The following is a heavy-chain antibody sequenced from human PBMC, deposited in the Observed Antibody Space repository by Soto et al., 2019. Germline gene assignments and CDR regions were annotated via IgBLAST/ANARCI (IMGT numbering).Heavy chain of an antibody. CDR1: GFNFYNYA. CDR3: VKDLRPNRGWFSP. D-gene: IGHD3-3*01. J-gene: IGHJ5*02. V-gene: IGHV3-23*01. Sequence: PGGSLRLSCAASGFNFYNYAMTWVRQAPGKGLEWVSGISGDGTRTYYGDSVKGRFTISRDNSKNTVFLQMNSLRAEDTALYYCVKDLRPNRGWFSPWGQGTRVTVSS. CDR2: ISGDGTRT.